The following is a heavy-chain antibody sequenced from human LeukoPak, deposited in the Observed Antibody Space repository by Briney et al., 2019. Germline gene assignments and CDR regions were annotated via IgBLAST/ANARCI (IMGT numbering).Heavy chain of an antibody. CDR2: IIPIFGTA. CDR3: ARLKVAHQGNGFDP. D-gene: IGHD5-12*01. V-gene: IGHV1-69*13. Sequence: GASVKVSCKASGYPFTNYAINWVRQAPGQGLEWMGGIIPIFGTANYAQKFQGRVTITADESTSTAYMEVSSLRSEDTAVYYCARLKVAHQGNGFDPWGQGTLVTVSS. CDR1: GYPFTNYA. J-gene: IGHJ5*02.